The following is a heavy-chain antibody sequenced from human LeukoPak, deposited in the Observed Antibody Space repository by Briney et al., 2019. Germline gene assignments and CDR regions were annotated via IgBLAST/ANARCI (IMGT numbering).Heavy chain of an antibody. CDR2: INPSGGST. V-gene: IGHV1-46*01. J-gene: IGHJ6*02. CDR1: GYTFTSYY. Sequence: ASVKVSCKASGYTFTSYYMHWVRQAPGQGLEWMGIINPSGGSTSYAQKFQGRVTMTRDTSTSTVYMELSSLRSEDTAVYYCASNFGGYSSSWYYYYYGMDVWGQGTTVTVSS. D-gene: IGHD6-13*01. CDR3: ASNFGGYSSSWYYYYYGMDV.